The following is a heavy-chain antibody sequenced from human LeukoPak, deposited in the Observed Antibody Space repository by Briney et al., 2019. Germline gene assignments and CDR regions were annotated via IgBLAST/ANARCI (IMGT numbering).Heavy chain of an antibody. CDR2: IRSKAYGGTT. D-gene: IGHD5-18*01. V-gene: IGHV3-49*03. J-gene: IGHJ4*02. CDR3: ARVGELWLYYFDY. Sequence: GGSLRLSCTASGFTFGDYAMSWFRQAPGKGLEWVGFIRSKAYGGTTEYAASVKGRFPISRDDSKSIAYLQMNSLKTEDTAVYYCARVGELWLYYFDYWGQGTLVTVSS. CDR1: GFTFGDYA.